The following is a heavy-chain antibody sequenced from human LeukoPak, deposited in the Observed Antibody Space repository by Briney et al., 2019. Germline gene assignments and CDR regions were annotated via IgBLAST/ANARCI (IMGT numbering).Heavy chain of an antibody. CDR2: IYYTGST. V-gene: IGHV4-59*08. J-gene: IGHJ6*02. CDR3: ARRRYGMDV. Sequence: SETLSLTCTVSGGSISSYFWSWIRQPPGRGLEWIGYIYYTGSTNYNPSLKSRVTISVDTSKNQFSLKLNSVTAADTAVYYCARRRYGMDVWGQGTTATVSS. CDR1: GGSISSYF.